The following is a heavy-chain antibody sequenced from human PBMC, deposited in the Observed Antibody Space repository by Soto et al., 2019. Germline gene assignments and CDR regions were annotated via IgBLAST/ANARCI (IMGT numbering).Heavy chain of an antibody. CDR1: GGTFSSYA. D-gene: IGHD1-26*01. CDR2: IIPIFGTA. V-gene: IGHV1-69*13. J-gene: IGHJ4*02. Sequence: SVKVSCKASGGTFSSYAISWVRQAPGQGLEWMGGIIPIFGTANYAQKFQGRVTITADESTSTAYMELSSLRSEDTAVYYCARDPLRKVGGATLYLLHWGQGTLVTVPS. CDR3: ARDPLRKVGGATLYLLH.